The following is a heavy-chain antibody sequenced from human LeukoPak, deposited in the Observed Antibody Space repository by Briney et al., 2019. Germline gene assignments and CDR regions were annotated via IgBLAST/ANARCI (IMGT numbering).Heavy chain of an antibody. V-gene: IGHV3-11*05. Sequence: PGGSLRLSCAASGFTFSDYYMSWIRQAPGKGLEWVSYISSSSSYTNYADSVKGRFTISRDNAKNSLYLQMNSLRAEDTAVYNCARGSGKKLWLTDFDYWGQGTLVTVSS. CDR2: ISSSSSYT. D-gene: IGHD5-18*01. CDR1: GFTFSDYY. CDR3: ARGSGKKLWLTDFDY. J-gene: IGHJ4*02.